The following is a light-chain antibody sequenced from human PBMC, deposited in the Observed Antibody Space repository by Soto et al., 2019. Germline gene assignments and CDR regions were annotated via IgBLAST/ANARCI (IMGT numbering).Light chain of an antibody. CDR3: QSSDNSLSPHYV. CDR2: GNN. Sequence: QSVLTQPPSVSGAPGQRVTISCTWSSSNIGAGYDVHWYQQLPGAAPRLLIYGNNNRPSDVPARFSGSKSGTSASLAITGLQAEDEDYYYCQSSDNSLSPHYVFGTGTKLTVL. V-gene: IGLV1-40*01. J-gene: IGLJ1*01. CDR1: SSNIGAGYD.